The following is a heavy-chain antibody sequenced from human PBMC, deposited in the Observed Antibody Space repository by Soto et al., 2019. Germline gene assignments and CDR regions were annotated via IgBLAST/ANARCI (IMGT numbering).Heavy chain of an antibody. Sequence: EVQLVESGGGLVKPGGSLRLSCAASGFTFSSYSMNWVRQAPGKGLEWVSSNSSSSSYIYYADSVKGRFTISRDNAKNSLYLQMNSLRAEDTAVYYCARPGHYYYYYMDVWGKGTTVTVSS. J-gene: IGHJ6*03. CDR3: ARPGHYYYYYMDV. V-gene: IGHV3-21*01. CDR2: NSSSSSYI. CDR1: GFTFSSYS.